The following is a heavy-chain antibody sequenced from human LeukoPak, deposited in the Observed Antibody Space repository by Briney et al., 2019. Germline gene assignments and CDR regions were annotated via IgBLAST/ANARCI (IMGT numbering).Heavy chain of an antibody. CDR3: ARQEARGYLYEGLDY. CDR1: GFSFNTYA. D-gene: IGHD3-22*01. CDR2: ISYDGGRK. V-gene: IGHV3-30*03. J-gene: IGHJ4*02. Sequence: GGSLRLSCVASGFSFNTYAIHWVRQAPGKGLEWVALISYDGGRKEYAESVKGRFTIDRDNSKNTVLLQMNSLRPADTAIYSCARQEARGYLYEGLDYWGQGTLVTVSS.